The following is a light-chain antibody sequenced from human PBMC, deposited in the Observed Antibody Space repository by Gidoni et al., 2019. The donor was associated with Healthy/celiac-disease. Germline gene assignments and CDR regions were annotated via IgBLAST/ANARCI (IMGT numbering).Light chain of an antibody. CDR1: KLGDKY. Sequence: SYELTQPPSVSGSPGQTASITCSGDKLGDKYACWYQQKPGQSPVLVIYQDSKRPSGIPVRFSGSNSGNTATLTISGTQAMDEADYYCQAWDSSTVVFGGGTKLTVL. V-gene: IGLV3-1*01. CDR2: QDS. CDR3: QAWDSSTVV. J-gene: IGLJ2*01.